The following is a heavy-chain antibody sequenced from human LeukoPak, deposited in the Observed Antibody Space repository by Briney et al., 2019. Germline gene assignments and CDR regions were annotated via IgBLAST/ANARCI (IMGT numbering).Heavy chain of an antibody. CDR3: ARGVDGDYHDAFDI. Sequence: ASVKVSCKASGYTFTGYYMHWVRQAPGQGLEWMGWINPNSGGTNYAQKFQGRVTMTRDTSISTAYMELSRLRSDDTAVYYCARGVDGDYHDAFDIWGQGTMVTVSS. J-gene: IGHJ3*02. V-gene: IGHV1-2*02. CDR1: GYTFTGYY. D-gene: IGHD4-17*01. CDR2: INPNSGGT.